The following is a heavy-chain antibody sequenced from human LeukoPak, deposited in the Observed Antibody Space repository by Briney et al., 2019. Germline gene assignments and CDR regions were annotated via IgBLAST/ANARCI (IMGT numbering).Heavy chain of an antibody. Sequence: GGSLRLSCAASGFTFNNYAMSWVRQAPGKGLEWVSAISGSGGSTYYADSVKGRFTISRDDSKNTLYLQMNSLRAEDTAVYYCAKGKVGALNQNWFDPWGQGTLVTVSS. CDR3: AKGKVGALNQNWFDP. CDR2: ISGSGGST. V-gene: IGHV3-23*01. J-gene: IGHJ5*02. D-gene: IGHD1-26*01. CDR1: GFTFNNYA.